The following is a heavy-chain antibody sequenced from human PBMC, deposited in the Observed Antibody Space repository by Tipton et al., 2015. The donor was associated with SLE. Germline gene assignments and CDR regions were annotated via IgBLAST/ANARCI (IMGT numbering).Heavy chain of an antibody. CDR3: ARARSLITGTTGGTFDY. CDR1: GYNFTSYW. V-gene: IGHV5-10-1*01. Sequence: QLVQSGAEVKQPGESLRISCKGSGYNFTSYWISWVRQMPGKGLEWMGKIDPSDSYTNFSPSFQGHVAISADKSKNQFSLKLSSVTAADTAVYYCARARSLITGTTGGTFDYWGQGTLVTVSS. D-gene: IGHD1-20*01. CDR2: IDPSDSYT. J-gene: IGHJ4*02.